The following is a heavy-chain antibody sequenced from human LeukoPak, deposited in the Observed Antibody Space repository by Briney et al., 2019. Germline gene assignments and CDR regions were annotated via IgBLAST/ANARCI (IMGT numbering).Heavy chain of an antibody. CDR3: AKSYYGSGSFDPLIDY. CDR2: ISGSGGST. V-gene: IGHV3-23*01. Sequence: GGSLRLSCAASGFTFSSYAMSWVRQAPGKGLEWVSAISGSGGSTYYADSVKGRFTISRDNSKSTLYPQMNSLRAEDTAVYYCAKSYYGSGSFDPLIDYWGQGTLVTVSS. CDR1: GFTFSSYA. J-gene: IGHJ4*02. D-gene: IGHD3-10*01.